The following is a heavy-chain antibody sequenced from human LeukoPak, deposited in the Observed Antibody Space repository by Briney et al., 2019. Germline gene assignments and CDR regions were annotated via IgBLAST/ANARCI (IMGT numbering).Heavy chain of an antibody. CDR3: ARDYYDTSGYFYGSNY. V-gene: IGHV1-18*01. CDR2: ISVYSGNT. J-gene: IGHJ4*02. Sequence: ASVKVSCKASGYTFTSYAITWVRQAPGQGLEWMGWISVYSGNTHYAQNLQGRVSMTTDTSTTTAYMELRSLRSDDTAVYYCARDYYDTSGYFYGSNYWGQGTLVTASS. CDR1: GYTFTSYA. D-gene: IGHD3-22*01.